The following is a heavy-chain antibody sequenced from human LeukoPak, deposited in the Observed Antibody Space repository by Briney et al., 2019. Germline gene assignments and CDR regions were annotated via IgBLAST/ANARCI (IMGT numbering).Heavy chain of an antibody. CDR1: GFTFSTTD. CDR3: AKVGWANF. CDR2: IVGSGGNT. J-gene: IGHJ4*02. Sequence: PGGSLRLSCAAYGFTFSTTDMSWVRQAPGKGLEWVSGIVGSGGNTYYADFVKGWFTISRDNSKNTLYLQMDSLRDEDTAVYYCAKVGWANFWGQGTLVTVFS. V-gene: IGHV3-23*01. D-gene: IGHD3-16*01.